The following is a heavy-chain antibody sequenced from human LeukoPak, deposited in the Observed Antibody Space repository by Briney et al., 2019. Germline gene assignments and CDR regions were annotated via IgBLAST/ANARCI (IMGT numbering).Heavy chain of an antibody. J-gene: IGHJ5*02. CDR1: GGSFSGYY. CDR3: ARVADWFDP. CDR2: INHSGST. V-gene: IGHV4-34*01. Sequence: SETLSLTCAVYGGSFSGYYWSWIRQPPGKGLEWIGEINHSGSTNYNPSLKSRVTISVDTSRNQFSLKLSSVTAADTAVYYCARVADWFDPWGQGTLVTVSS.